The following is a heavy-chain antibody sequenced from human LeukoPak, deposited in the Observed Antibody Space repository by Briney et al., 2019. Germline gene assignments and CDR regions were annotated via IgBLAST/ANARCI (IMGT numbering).Heavy chain of an antibody. CDR2: IKQDGSEK. CDR1: GFTFSSYA. Sequence: GGSLRLSCAASGFTFSSYAMHWVRQAPGKGLEWVANIKQDGSEKYYVDSVKGRFTISRDNAKNSLYLQMNSLRAEDTAVYYCARDGRGYCSSTSCYRVGYYYYMDVWGKGTTVTVSS. V-gene: IGHV3-7*01. J-gene: IGHJ6*03. D-gene: IGHD2-2*02. CDR3: ARDGRGYCSSTSCYRVGYYYYMDV.